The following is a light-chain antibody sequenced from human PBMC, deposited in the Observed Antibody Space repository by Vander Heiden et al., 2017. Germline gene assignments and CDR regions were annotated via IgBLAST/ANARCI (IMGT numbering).Light chain of an antibody. V-gene: IGLV2-14*01. Sequence: ALTQPASLSGSPGQSITIPCTGTSSDVGGYNYVSWYQQHPGKAPKLMIYEVSNRPSGVSNRFSGSKSGNTASLTISGLQAEDEADYYCSSYTSSSTLYVFGTGTKVTVL. CDR1: SSDVGGYNY. J-gene: IGLJ1*01. CDR3: SSYTSSSTLYV. CDR2: EVS.